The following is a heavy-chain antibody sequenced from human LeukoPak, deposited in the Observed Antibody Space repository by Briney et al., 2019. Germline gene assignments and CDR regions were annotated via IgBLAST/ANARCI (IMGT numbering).Heavy chain of an antibody. CDR1: GFTFSNAW. V-gene: IGHV3-15*01. D-gene: IGHD3-22*01. CDR2: IKSKTDGGTT. CDR3: TTEPYYYDSSGYDLYYFDY. Sequence: GGSLRLSCAASGFTFSNAWMSWVRQAPGKGLEWVGRIKSKTDGGTTDYAAPVKGRFTTSRDDSKNTLYLQMKSLKTEDTAVYYCTTEPYYYDSSGYDLYYFDYWGQGTLVTVSS. J-gene: IGHJ4*02.